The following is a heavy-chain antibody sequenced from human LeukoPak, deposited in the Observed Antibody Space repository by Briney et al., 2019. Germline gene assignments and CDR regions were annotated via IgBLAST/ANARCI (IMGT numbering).Heavy chain of an antibody. J-gene: IGHJ5*02. Sequence: ASVKVSCKASGGTFTSYAISWVRQAPGQGLEWMGGIIPIFGTANYAQKFQGRVTITADESTSTAYMELSSLRSEDTAVYYCARELQHQAVAAPGSRFDPWGQGTLVTVSS. V-gene: IGHV1-69*13. CDR1: GGTFTSYA. D-gene: IGHD6-19*01. CDR3: ARELQHQAVAAPGSRFDP. CDR2: IIPIFGTA.